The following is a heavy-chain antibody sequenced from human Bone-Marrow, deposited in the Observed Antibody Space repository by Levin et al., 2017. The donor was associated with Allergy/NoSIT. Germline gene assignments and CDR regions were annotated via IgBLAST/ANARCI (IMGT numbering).Heavy chain of an antibody. V-gene: IGHV4-59*01. J-gene: IGHJ6*02. D-gene: IGHD3/OR15-3a*01. CDR3: ARAGDWENSVWYGTKDYAMDV. CDR2: IYSTATT. CDR1: GVSINNYF. Sequence: KPSETLSLTCNVSGVSINNYFWTWIRQPPGKGLEWIGYIYSTATTSYNPSLKSRVTMSIDTSKNQISLKLSSVTAADTAVYYCARAGDWENSVWYGTKDYAMDVWGQGTTVTVSS.